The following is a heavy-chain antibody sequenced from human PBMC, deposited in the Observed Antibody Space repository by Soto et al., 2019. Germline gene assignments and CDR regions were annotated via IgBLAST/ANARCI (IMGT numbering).Heavy chain of an antibody. J-gene: IGHJ6*03. D-gene: IGHD5-18*01. CDR3: AKGGYGSFYYYMDV. Sequence: GGSLRLSCAASGFTFSSYAMTWVRQAPGKGLEWVSAISGSGGSTYYADSVKGRFTISRDNPKNTLYLQMNSLRAEDTAVYYCAKGGYGSFYYYMDVWGKGTTVTVSS. CDR1: GFTFSSYA. CDR2: ISGSGGST. V-gene: IGHV3-23*01.